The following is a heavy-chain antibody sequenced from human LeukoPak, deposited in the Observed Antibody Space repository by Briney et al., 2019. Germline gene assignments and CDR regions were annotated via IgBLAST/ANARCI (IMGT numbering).Heavy chain of an antibody. CDR2: ISAYNGNT. V-gene: IGHV1-18*01. CDR3: ARYVIFGVVIIPNGYYYYMDV. Sequence: GASVKVSCKASGYTFNRYGISWVRQAPGQGLEWMGWISAYNGNTNYAQKLQGRVTMTTDTSTSTAYMELRSLRSDDTAVYYCARYVIFGVVIIPNGYYYYMDVWGKGTTVTVSS. J-gene: IGHJ6*03. CDR1: GYTFNRYG. D-gene: IGHD3-3*01.